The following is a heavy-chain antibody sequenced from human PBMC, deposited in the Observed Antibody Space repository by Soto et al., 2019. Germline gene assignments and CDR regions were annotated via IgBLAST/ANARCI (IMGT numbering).Heavy chain of an antibody. CDR1: GFTFNNAW. CDR3: TRDDVFDY. V-gene: IGHV3-15*07. J-gene: IGHJ4*02. D-gene: IGHD1-1*01. Sequence: EVQLVESGGGLVKPGESLRLSCAASGFTFNNAWMNWVRQVPGKGLEWVGRIKSEGNGGTIDYAAPVKGRFISSRDDSKITLYLQMNSLKSEDTAVYYCTRDDVFDYWGQGTLVTVSS. CDR2: IKSEGNGGTI.